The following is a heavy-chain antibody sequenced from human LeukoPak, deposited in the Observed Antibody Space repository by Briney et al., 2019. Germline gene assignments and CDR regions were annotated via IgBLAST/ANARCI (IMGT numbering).Heavy chain of an antibody. D-gene: IGHD5-18*01. Sequence: SETLSLTCAVYGGSFSGYFWSWIRQPPGKGLEWIGDINHNGGTNYNPSLKSRVTISVDTSKSQFSLKLSSVTAADTAVYYCAGGYTYVSSGGGYGGQGPLATVSS. J-gene: IGHJ4*02. V-gene: IGHV4-34*01. CDR3: AGGYTYVSSGGGY. CDR1: GGSFSGYF. CDR2: INHNGGT.